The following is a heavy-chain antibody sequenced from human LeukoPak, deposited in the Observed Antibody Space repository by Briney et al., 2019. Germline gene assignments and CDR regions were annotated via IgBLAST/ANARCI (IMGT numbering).Heavy chain of an antibody. CDR3: ARHGGTSDDSFDI. CDR2: IYYSGRN. J-gene: IGHJ3*02. Sequence: PSETLSLTCTGSGGSISSYYWGWIRQPPGKGLEWIGYIYYSGRNNYNPSLKSRVTISVNTYKNQFSLKLSSVTAADTAVYYCARHGGTSDDSFDIWGQGIMVTASS. V-gene: IGHV4-59*08. D-gene: IGHD4-23*01. CDR1: GGSISSYY.